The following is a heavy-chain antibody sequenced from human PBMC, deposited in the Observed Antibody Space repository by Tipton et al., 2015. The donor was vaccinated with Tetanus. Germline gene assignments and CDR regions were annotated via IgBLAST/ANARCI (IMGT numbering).Heavy chain of an antibody. J-gene: IGHJ3*01. Sequence: TLSLTCTVSGGSFSLYYWNWVRQSPGKGLEWIGEISHSGRSSYSPSLKSRVTISVDTSKNQFSLRLRSVAAADTAVYYCARGGRDAYNNPLGASDVWGRGTSFTVSS. V-gene: IGHV4-34*01. CDR3: ARGGRDAYNNPLGASDV. CDR1: GGSFSLYY. D-gene: IGHD5-24*01. CDR2: ISHSGRS.